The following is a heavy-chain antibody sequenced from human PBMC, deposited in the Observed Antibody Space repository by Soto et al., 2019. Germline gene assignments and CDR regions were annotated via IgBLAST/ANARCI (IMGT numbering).Heavy chain of an antibody. D-gene: IGHD2-21*02. CDR3: ASVNTVVVTATPGPAAFDI. J-gene: IGHJ3*02. V-gene: IGHV1-3*01. Sequence: ASVKVSCKASGYTFTSYAMHWVRQAPGQRLEWMGWINADNGNTKYSQKFQGRVTITRDTSASTAYMELSSLRSEDTAVYYCASVNTVVVTATPGPAAFDIWGQGTMVTVSS. CDR1: GYTFTSYA. CDR2: INADNGNT.